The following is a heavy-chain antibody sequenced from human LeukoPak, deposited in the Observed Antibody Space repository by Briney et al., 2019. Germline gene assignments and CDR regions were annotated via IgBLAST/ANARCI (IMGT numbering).Heavy chain of an antibody. CDR2: IWYDGSNK. CDR3: ARVAAVAGKGGFDY. Sequence: GRSLRLSCAASGFTFSSYGIHWVRQAPGKGLEWVAVIWYDGSNKYYADSVKGRFTISRDNSKNTLYLQMNSLRAEDTAVYYCARVAAVAGKGGFDYWGQGTLVTVSS. CDR1: GFTFSSYG. D-gene: IGHD6-19*01. J-gene: IGHJ4*02. V-gene: IGHV3-33*01.